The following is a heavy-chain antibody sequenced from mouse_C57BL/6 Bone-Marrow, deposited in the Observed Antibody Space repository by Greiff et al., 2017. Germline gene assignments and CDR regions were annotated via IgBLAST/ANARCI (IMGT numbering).Heavy chain of an antibody. V-gene: IGHV1-69*01. CDR2: IDTSDSYT. Sequence: QVQLQQPGAELVMPGASVKLSCKASGYTFTSYWMHWVKQRPGQGLEWIGEIDTSDSYTKYTQKFKGKSTLTVDKSASTAYMQLSSLTSEDSAVYYCARRDDGYPPDYWGQGTTLTVSS. CDR3: ARRDDGYPPDY. CDR1: GYTFTSYW. J-gene: IGHJ2*01. D-gene: IGHD2-3*01.